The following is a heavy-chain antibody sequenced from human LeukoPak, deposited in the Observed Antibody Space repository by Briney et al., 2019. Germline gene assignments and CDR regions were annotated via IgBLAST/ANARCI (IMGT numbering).Heavy chain of an antibody. V-gene: IGHV3-23*01. D-gene: IGHD4-17*01. Sequence: HPGGSLRLSCAASGFTFSNYALSWVRQAPGKGLEWVSGISGGGGSTYYADSVKGRFTISRDKSKNTLYLQMDSLRAEDTAVYYCAKVRDSATVTGRFDNWGQGTIVTVSS. CDR3: AKVRDSATVTGRFDN. CDR1: GFTFSNYA. J-gene: IGHJ5*02. CDR2: ISGGGGST.